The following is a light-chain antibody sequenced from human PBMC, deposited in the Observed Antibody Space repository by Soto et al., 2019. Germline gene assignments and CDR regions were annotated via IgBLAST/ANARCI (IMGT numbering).Light chain of an antibody. J-gene: IGKJ2*01. CDR1: QTVSSSY. V-gene: IGKV3-20*01. CDR2: GAS. CDR3: QQYGSSPRYT. Sequence: EIVLTQSPGTLSLSPGERATLSCRASQTVSSSYLAWYQQRPGQAPRLLIYGASSRATGIPDRFSGSGSGTDFTLTINRLEPEDVAVYYCQQYGSSPRYTFGQGTKLEIK.